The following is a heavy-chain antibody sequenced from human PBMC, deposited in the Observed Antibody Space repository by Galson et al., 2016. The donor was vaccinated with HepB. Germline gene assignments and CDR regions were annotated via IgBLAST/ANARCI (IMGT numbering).Heavy chain of an antibody. CDR1: GFTFSSYA. J-gene: IGHJ4*02. CDR3: ATTRHCDSTSCYGPFEY. Sequence: SLRLSCAASGFTFSSYAMSWVRQAPGKGLEWVSAFSRSDSRTFYADSVKGRFTISRDNSKNTVYPQMNSLRVEDTAVYYCATTRHCDSTSCYGPFEYWGQGTLVTVSS. D-gene: IGHD2-2*01. CDR2: FSRSDSRT. V-gene: IGHV3-23*01.